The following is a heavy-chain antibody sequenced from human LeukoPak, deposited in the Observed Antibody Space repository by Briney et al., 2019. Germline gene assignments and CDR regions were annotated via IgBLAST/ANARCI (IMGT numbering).Heavy chain of an antibody. CDR3: ATEAFVPPFDY. Sequence: SETLSLTCTVSGGSISNYYWSWIRQPPGKGLEWIGYIYYSGSTNYNPSLKSRVTISVDTSKNHFSLKLSSVTAADTAVYYCATEAFVPPFDYWSQGTLVTVSS. V-gene: IGHV4-59*12. CDR2: IYYSGST. J-gene: IGHJ4*02. CDR1: GGSISNYY. D-gene: IGHD2-21*01.